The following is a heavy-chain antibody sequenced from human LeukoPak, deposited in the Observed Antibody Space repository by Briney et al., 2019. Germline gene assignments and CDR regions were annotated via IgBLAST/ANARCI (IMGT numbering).Heavy chain of an antibody. Sequence: SETLSLTCTVSGGSISSSSYYWGWIRQPPGKGLEWTGSIYYSGSTYYNPSLKSRVTISVDTSKNQFSLKLSSVTAADTAVYYCARSIPTDYGDFEDAFDIWGQGKMVTVSS. CDR3: ARSIPTDYGDFEDAFDI. J-gene: IGHJ3*02. V-gene: IGHV4-39*01. D-gene: IGHD4-17*01. CDR1: GGSISSSSYY. CDR2: IYYSGST.